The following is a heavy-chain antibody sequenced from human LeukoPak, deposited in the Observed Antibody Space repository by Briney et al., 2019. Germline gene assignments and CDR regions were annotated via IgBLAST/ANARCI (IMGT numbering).Heavy chain of an antibody. CDR1: GGSFSGYY. CDR3: ARETSQKGAHYMDV. D-gene: IGHD3-16*01. J-gene: IGHJ6*03. V-gene: IGHV4-34*01. Sequence: SETLSLTCAVYGGSFSGYYWSWIRQPPGKGLEWIGETNHSGSTNCNPSLKSRVTISVDTSKNQFSLKLSSVTAADTAVYYCARETSQKGAHYMDVWGKGTTVTISS. CDR2: TNHSGST.